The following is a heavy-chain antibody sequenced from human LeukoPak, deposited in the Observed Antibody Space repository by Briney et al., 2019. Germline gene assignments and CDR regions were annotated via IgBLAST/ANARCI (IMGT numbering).Heavy chain of an antibody. V-gene: IGHV3-30*02. CDR3: AKDGPGRYCSSTSCSLDY. CDR1: GFTFSSYG. CDR2: IRYDGSNK. D-gene: IGHD2-2*01. Sequence: PGRSLRLSCAASGFTFSSYGMHWVRQAPGKGLEWVAFIRYDGSNKYYADSVKGRFTISRDNSKNTLYLQMNSLRAEDTAVYYCAKDGPGRYCSSTSCSLDYWSQGTLVTVSS. J-gene: IGHJ4*02.